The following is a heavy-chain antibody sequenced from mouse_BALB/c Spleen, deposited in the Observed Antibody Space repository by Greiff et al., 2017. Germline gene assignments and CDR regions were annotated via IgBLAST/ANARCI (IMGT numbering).Heavy chain of an antibody. J-gene: IGHJ2*01. V-gene: IGHV2-9*02. CDR3: ARDGDYYGSSLDY. D-gene: IGHD1-1*01. CDR2: IWAGGST. Sequence: VQVVESGPGLVAPSQSLSITCTVSGFSLTSYGVHWVRQPPGKGLEWLGVIWAGGSTNYNSALMSRLSISKDNSKSQVFLKMNSLQTDDTAMYYCARDGDYYGSSLDYWGQGTTLTVSS. CDR1: GFSLTSYG.